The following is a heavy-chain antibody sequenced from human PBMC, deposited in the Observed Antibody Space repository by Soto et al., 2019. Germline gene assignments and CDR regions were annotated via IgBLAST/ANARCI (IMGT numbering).Heavy chain of an antibody. CDR3: GRGRSGEIVVFY. CDR2: IGPKSGDT. D-gene: IGHD5-12*01. V-gene: IGHV1-2*02. J-gene: IGHJ4*02. CDR1: GYTFTGHY. Sequence: QVQLVQSGAEVKESGASVKVSCKTSGYTFTGHYIHWVRQAPGQSPEWVGEIGPKSGDTRYAQKFQGKVTMTKDTSITTVYMELTNLSPADTAVYYCGRGRSGEIVVFYWGQGPLVTVHS.